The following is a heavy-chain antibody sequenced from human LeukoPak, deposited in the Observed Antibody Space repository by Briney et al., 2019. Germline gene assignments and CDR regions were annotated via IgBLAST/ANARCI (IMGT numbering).Heavy chain of an antibody. D-gene: IGHD3-22*01. CDR2: INTNTGNP. CDR1: GYTFTGYA. Sequence: ASVKVSCKASGYTFTGYAMNWVRPAPGQGLEWMGWINTNTGNPTYAQGFTGRFVFSLDTSVSTAYLQISSLKAEDTAVYYCAREPRGGYDSSGYYRDYWGQGTLVTVSS. CDR3: AREPRGGYDSSGYYRDY. J-gene: IGHJ4*02. V-gene: IGHV7-4-1*02.